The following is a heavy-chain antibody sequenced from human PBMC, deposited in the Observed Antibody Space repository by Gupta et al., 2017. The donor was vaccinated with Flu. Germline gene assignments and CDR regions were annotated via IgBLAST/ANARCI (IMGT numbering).Heavy chain of an antibody. CDR2: IYSDGST. D-gene: IGHD2-2*01. J-gene: IGHJ3*01. V-gene: IGHV3-66*02. Sequence: EVQLVDSGGGLVQPGGSLILSCAAAGLSVRNNYMSWVRQAPEKGLEWVSAIYSDGSTHYAESVKGRFTISRDNSKDMRFLQMNSLRVEDTALYYCTRGTQGYCASPTCFNAFDVWGQGTMVAVSS. CDR1: GLSVRNNY. CDR3: TRGTQGYCASPTCFNAFDV.